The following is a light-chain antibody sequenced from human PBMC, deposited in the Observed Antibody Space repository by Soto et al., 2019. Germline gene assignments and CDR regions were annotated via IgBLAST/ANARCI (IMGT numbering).Light chain of an antibody. Sequence: QSVLTQPASVSGSPGQSITISCTGTSSDVGSYNLVSWYQQHPGKAPKLMIYEGSKRPSGVSNRFSGSKSGNTASLTISGLQAEDEADYYCCSYAPWKVFGGGTKVTVL. CDR2: EGS. CDR1: SSDVGSYNL. CDR3: CSYAPWKV. J-gene: IGLJ2*01. V-gene: IGLV2-23*01.